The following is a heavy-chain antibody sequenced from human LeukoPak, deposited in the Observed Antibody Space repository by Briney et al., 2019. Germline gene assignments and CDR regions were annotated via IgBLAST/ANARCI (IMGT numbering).Heavy chain of an antibody. Sequence: TGGSLRLSCAASGFTVSSNYMSWVRQAPGKGLEWVSVTYSGGSTYYADSVKGRFTISRDNSKNTLYLQMNSLRAEDTAVYYCARMWGSSWSYFDYWGQGTLVTVSS. CDR3: ARMWGSSWSYFDY. CDR2: TYSGGST. D-gene: IGHD6-13*01. CDR1: GFTVSSNY. V-gene: IGHV3-53*05. J-gene: IGHJ4*02.